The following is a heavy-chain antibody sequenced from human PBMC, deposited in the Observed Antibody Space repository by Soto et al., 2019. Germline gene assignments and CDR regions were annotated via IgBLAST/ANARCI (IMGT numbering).Heavy chain of an antibody. Sequence: QVQLVQSGAEVKRPGSSVKVSCKASGDTFAFYSINWVRQAPGLGLAWMGRINPILSMSNYAQRFQGRVTMAADKSTSKSYMVLNSLISEDTAIYYCATSYGSGYRAFDYWGQGALVTVSS. J-gene: IGHJ4*02. D-gene: IGHD3-10*01. V-gene: IGHV1-69*02. CDR2: INPILSMS. CDR3: ATSYGSGYRAFDY. CDR1: GDTFAFYS.